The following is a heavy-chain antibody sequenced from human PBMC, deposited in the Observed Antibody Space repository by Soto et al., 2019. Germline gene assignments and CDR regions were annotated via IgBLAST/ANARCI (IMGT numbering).Heavy chain of an antibody. CDR3: TTDRSDMLFDY. CDR2: IKSKTDGGTT. J-gene: IGHJ4*02. D-gene: IGHD2-8*01. Sequence: EVQLVESGGGLVKPGGSLRLSCAASGFTFSNAWMSWVRQAPGKGLEWVGRIKSKTDGGTTDYAAPVKGRFTISRDDSKNTLYLQMNSLKTEATAVSYWTTDRSDMLFDYWGQGTLDTVSS. V-gene: IGHV3-15*01. CDR1: GFTFSNAW.